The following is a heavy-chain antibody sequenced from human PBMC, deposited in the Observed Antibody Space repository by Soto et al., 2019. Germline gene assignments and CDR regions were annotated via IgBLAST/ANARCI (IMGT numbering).Heavy chain of an antibody. CDR3: AREGYGSGWNYGMDV. CDR1: GFTFSSYG. D-gene: IGHD6-19*01. Sequence: QVQLVESGGGVVQPGRSLRLSCAASGFTFSSYGMHWVRQAPGKGLEWVAVIWYDGINQDYVESVKGRLTISRDNSKNTLYLQMNSLKAEDTAVYYCAREGYGSGWNYGMDVWGQGTTVTVSS. J-gene: IGHJ6*02. CDR2: IWYDGINQ. V-gene: IGHV3-33*01.